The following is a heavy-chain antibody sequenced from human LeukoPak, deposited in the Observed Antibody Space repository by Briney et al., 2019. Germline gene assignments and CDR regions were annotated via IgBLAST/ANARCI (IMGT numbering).Heavy chain of an antibody. J-gene: IGHJ4*02. D-gene: IGHD3-10*01. CDR3: AKGLRITMARGVIMNSDY. Sequence: GGSLRLSCAASGFTFSSYAMSWVRQAPGKGLEWVSAISGSGGSTYYADSVKGRFTISRDNSKNTLYLQMNSLRAEDTAVYYCAKGLRITMARGVIMNSDYWGQGTLATVSS. CDR1: GFTFSSYA. CDR2: ISGSGGST. V-gene: IGHV3-23*01.